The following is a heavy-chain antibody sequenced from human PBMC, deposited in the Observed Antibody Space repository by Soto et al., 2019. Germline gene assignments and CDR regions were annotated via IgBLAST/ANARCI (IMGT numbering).Heavy chain of an antibody. D-gene: IGHD6-6*01. CDR1: GFTFDDYT. CDR3: AKDYGDYSSSNYYYYYYGMDV. CDR2: ISWDGGST. J-gene: IGHJ6*02. Sequence: GGSLRLSCAASGFTFDDYTMHGVRQAPGKGLEWVSLISWDGGSTYYADSVKGRFTISRDNSKNSLYLQMNSLRTEDTALYYCAKDYGDYSSSNYYYYYYGMDVWRQGTTVPVSS. V-gene: IGHV3-43*01.